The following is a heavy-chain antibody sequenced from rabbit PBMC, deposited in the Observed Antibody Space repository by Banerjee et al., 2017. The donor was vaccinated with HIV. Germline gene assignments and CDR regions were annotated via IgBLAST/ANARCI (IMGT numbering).Heavy chain of an antibody. CDR1: GFSFSNKAV. CDR3: ARLYDDYADYDL. J-gene: IGHJ4*01. CDR2: IYDGSSIST. V-gene: IGHV1S45*01. D-gene: IGHD2-1*01. Sequence: QEQLVESGGGLVQPEGSLKLSCTASGFSFSNKAVMCWVRQAPGKGLEWIGCIYDGSSISTYYANWAKGRFTISKTSSTTVTLQMTSLTAADTATYFCARLYDDYADYDLWGPGTLVTVS.